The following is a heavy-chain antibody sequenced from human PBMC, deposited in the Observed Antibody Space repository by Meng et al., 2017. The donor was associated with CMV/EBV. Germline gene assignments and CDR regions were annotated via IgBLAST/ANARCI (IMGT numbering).Heavy chain of an antibody. CDR2: INSDGSST. D-gene: IGHD6-13*01. Sequence: GGSLRLSCAASGFTFSSYWMHWVRQAPGKGLVWVSRINSDGSSTSYADSVKGRFTISRDNAKNTLYLQMNSLRAEDTAVYYCARRPGYSSSWSEDAFDIWGQGTMVTVSS. CDR3: ARRPGYSSSWSEDAFDI. J-gene: IGHJ3*02. V-gene: IGHV3-74*01. CDR1: GFTFSSYW.